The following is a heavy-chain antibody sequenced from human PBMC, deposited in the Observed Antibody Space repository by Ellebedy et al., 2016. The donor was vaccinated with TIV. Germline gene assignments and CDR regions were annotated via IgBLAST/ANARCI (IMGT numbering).Heavy chain of an antibody. Sequence: MPSETLSLTCAISGDSVSSNRAARNWIRQSPSRGIEGLGRTYDRSAWLDDYAISVKGRITVNPDTSKNQVSLQLNSVTPEDTAVYYCAKQLGDSATYLGLDVWGQGTAVTVSS. V-gene: IGHV6-1*01. CDR1: GDSVSSNRAA. CDR3: AKQLGDSATYLGLDV. D-gene: IGHD2-21*01. CDR2: TYDRSAWLD. J-gene: IGHJ6*02.